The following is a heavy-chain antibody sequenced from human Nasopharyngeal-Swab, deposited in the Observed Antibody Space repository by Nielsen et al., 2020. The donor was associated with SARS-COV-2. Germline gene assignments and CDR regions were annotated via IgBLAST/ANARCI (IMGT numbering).Heavy chain of an antibody. CDR2: ISGSGGST. CDR1: GFTFSSYA. J-gene: IGHJ3*02. Sequence: GESLKISCAASGFTFSSYAMNWVRQAPGKGLEWVSGISGSGGSTYYADSVKGRFTISRDNSKNTLYLQMNSLRVEDTAVYYCAKERVEQGAFDIWGQGTMVTVSS. D-gene: IGHD1/OR15-1a*01. V-gene: IGHV3-23*01. CDR3: AKERVEQGAFDI.